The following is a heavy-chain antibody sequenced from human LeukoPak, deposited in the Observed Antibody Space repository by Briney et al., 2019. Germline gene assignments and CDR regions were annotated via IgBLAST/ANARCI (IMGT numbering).Heavy chain of an antibody. V-gene: IGHV1-3*01. CDR1: GYTFINFA. CDR2: INAGNGNT. CDR3: ARGPRAATDDY. J-gene: IGHJ4*02. Sequence: ASVKVSCKASGYTFINFAINWGRQAPGQRPEWMGWINAGNGNTKYSQKFQGRVTITRDTSASTAYMELSSLTSEDTAVYYCARGPRAATDDYWGQGTLVTVSS. D-gene: IGHD6-13*01.